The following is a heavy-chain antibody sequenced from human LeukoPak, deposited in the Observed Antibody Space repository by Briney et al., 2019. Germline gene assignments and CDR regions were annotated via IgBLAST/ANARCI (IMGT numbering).Heavy chain of an antibody. D-gene: IGHD3-9*01. Sequence: SETLSLTCTVSGGPISSYYWSWIRQPPGKGLEWIGYIYYSGSTNYNPSLKSRVTISVDTSKNQFSLKLSSVTAADTAVYYCARTRWDDILTGYYVFGWFDPWGQGTLVTVSS. CDR1: GGPISSYY. CDR2: IYYSGST. CDR3: ARTRWDDILTGYYVFGWFDP. J-gene: IGHJ5*02. V-gene: IGHV4-59*12.